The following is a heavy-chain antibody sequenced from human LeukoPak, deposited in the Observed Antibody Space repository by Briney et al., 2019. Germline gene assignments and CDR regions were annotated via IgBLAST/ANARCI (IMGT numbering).Heavy chain of an antibody. D-gene: IGHD5-24*01. J-gene: IGHJ4*02. V-gene: IGHV4-39*01. Sequence: PSETLSLTCTVSGGSISSSSYYWGWIRQPPGKGLEWIGSIYYSGSTYYNPSLKSRVTISVDTSKNQFSLKLSSVTAADTAVYYCAGRPMAGPFDYWGQGSLVTVSS. CDR3: AGRPMAGPFDY. CDR1: GGSISSSSYY. CDR2: IYYSGST.